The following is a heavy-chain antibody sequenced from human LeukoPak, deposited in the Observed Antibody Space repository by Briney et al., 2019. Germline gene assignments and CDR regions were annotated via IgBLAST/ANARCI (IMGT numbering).Heavy chain of an antibody. V-gene: IGHV4-38-2*02. J-gene: IGHJ4*02. CDR3: ASHPPSWDPWDY. D-gene: IGHD2-2*01. CDR2: IYHSGST. Sequence: KPSETLSLTCTVSGYSISSGYYWGWIRQPPGKGLEWIGSIYHSGSTYYNPSLKSRVTISVDTSKNQFSLKLSSVTAADTAVYYCASHPPSWDPWDYWGQGTLVTVSS. CDR1: GYSISSGYY.